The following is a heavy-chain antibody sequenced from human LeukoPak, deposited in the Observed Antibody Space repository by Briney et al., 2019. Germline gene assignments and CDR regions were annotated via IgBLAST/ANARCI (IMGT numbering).Heavy chain of an antibody. Sequence: GGSLRLSCAASGFTFSSYGMSWVRQAPGKGLEWVSAISGSGGSTYYADSVKGRFTISRDNSKNTLYLQMNSLRAEDTAVYYCARDRAIYDYYYYYMDVWGKGTTVTVSS. V-gene: IGHV3-23*01. CDR3: ARDRAIYDYYYYYMDV. CDR1: GFTFSSYG. D-gene: IGHD2-2*02. CDR2: ISGSGGST. J-gene: IGHJ6*03.